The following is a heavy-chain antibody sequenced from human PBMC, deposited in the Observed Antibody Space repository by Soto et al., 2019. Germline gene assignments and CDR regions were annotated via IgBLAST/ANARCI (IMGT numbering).Heavy chain of an antibody. D-gene: IGHD5-18*01. CDR3: ARHGTVDIALVTGFDY. J-gene: IGHJ4*02. V-gene: IGHV5-51*01. CDR2: IYPGDSDT. CDR1: GYSFTSYW. Sequence: PGESLKISCKGSGYSFTSYWIGWVRQMPGQGLGWLGIIYPGDSDTRYSPSFQGQVTISVDKSISTAYLRWSSLKASDTAMYYCARHGTVDIALVTGFDYWGQGTLVTVSS.